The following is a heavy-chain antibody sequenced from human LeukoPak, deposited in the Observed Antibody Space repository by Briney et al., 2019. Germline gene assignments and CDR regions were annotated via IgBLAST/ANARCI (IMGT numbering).Heavy chain of an antibody. CDR3: ARLREIPVFGVVTKSTSYFDY. Sequence: GGSLRLSCAASGITFSSYGMSWVRQAPGKGLELVANIKQDRSEKYYVDSVKGRFTISRDNAKNSLYLQMNSLRAEDTAVYYCARLREIPVFGVVTKSTSYFDYWGQGTLVTVSS. V-gene: IGHV3-7*01. CDR1: GITFSSYG. D-gene: IGHD3-3*01. CDR2: IKQDRSEK. J-gene: IGHJ4*02.